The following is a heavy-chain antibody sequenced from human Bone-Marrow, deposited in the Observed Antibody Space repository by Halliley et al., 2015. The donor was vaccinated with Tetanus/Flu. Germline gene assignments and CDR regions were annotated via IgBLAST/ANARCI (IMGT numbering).Heavy chain of an antibody. CDR1: GFTFGDFA. CDR3: ARDGYSYANDY. Sequence: SLRLSCTASGFTFGDFAMSWVRQAPGKGLQWVGFIRSKSYGGTTEYAASVKGRFTISRDDSKSIAYLQMNSLRVEDSGVYFCARDGYSYANDYWGQGTLVTVSS. J-gene: IGHJ4*02. CDR2: IRSKSYGGTT. D-gene: IGHD3-22*01. V-gene: IGHV3-49*04.